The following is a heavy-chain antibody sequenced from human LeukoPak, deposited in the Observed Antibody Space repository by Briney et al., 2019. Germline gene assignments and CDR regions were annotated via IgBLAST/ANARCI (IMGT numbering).Heavy chain of an antibody. CDR2: MNPNSGNT. V-gene: IGHV1-8*01. J-gene: IGHJ6*03. CDR1: GYTFTSYD. CDR3: TRASRIVGATIVSYYYMDV. D-gene: IGHD1-26*01. Sequence: GASVKVSCKASGYTFTSYDINWVRQATGQGLEWMGWMNPNSGNTGYAQKFQGRVTMTRNTSISTAYMELSSLRSEDTAVYYCTRASRIVGATIVSYYYMDVWGKGTTVTVSS.